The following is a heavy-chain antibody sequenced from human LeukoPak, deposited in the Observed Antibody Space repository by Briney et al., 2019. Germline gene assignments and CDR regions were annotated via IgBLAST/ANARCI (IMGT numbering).Heavy chain of an antibody. CDR1: GFTFDDYA. D-gene: IGHD1-26*01. V-gene: IGHV3-9*03. Sequence: PGRSLRLSCAASGFTFDDYAMHWVRQAPGKGLEWVSGISWNSGSIGYADSVKGRFTISRDNAKNSLYLQMNSLRAEDMALYYCAARREWELLGAHAFDIWGQGTMVTVSS. CDR2: ISWNSGSI. J-gene: IGHJ3*02. CDR3: AARREWELLGAHAFDI.